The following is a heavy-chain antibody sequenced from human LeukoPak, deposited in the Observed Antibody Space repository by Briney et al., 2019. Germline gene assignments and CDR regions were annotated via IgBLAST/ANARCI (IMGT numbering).Heavy chain of an antibody. Sequence: GGSLRLSCAASGFTFDDYAMHWVRQAPGKGLEWVSLIGGDGGSTYYADSVKGRFTISRDNSKNSLFLQMKSLRTDDTALYYCVKEPHYYDRSGYFWGQGILVTVSS. V-gene: IGHV3-43*02. D-gene: IGHD3-22*01. CDR3: VKEPHYYDRSGYF. CDR2: IGGDGGST. J-gene: IGHJ4*02. CDR1: GFTFDDYA.